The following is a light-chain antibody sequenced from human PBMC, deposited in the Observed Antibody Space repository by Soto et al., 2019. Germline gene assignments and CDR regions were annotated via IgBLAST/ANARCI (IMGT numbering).Light chain of an antibody. V-gene: IGLV2-14*01. CDR2: EVS. CDR1: SSDVGGYNY. J-gene: IGLJ1*01. CDR3: SSYTSSTAYV. Sequence: QSALTQPASLSGSPGQSITISCTGTSSDVGGYNYVSWYQLHPGKAPKLMVYEVSNRPSGVSNRFSGPKSGNTASLTISGLQAEDEADYYCSSYTSSTAYVFGTGTKVTVL.